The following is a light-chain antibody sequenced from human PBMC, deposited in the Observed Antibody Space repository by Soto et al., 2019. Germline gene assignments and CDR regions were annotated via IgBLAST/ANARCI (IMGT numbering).Light chain of an antibody. Sequence: DIQMTQSPSTLSASVGDRVIITCRASQSINNLLAWYQQKPGKAPKLLIYKASTLRSGVPSRFSGSGTGTEFSLTITSLQPDDFAAYYCQPYKTYWGSFGQGTKVEI. CDR2: KAS. J-gene: IGKJ1*01. V-gene: IGKV1-5*03. CDR1: QSINNL. CDR3: QPYKTYWGS.